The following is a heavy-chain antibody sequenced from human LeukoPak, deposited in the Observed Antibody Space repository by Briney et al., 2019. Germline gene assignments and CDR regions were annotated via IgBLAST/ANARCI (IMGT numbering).Heavy chain of an antibody. J-gene: IGHJ5*02. CDR3: ARLYCSSASCPAFDP. Sequence: GGSLRLSCAASGFTFSTYWMSWARQAPGTGLGWVANIKQDGSEKYYVDSVKGRFTISRDNAKNSLYLHMNSLRAEDTALYYCARLYCSSASCPAFDPWGQGTLVTVSS. V-gene: IGHV3-7*03. CDR2: IKQDGSEK. D-gene: IGHD2-2*01. CDR1: GFTFSTYW.